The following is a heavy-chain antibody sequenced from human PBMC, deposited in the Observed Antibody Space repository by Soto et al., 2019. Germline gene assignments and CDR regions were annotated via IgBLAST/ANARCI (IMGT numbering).Heavy chain of an antibody. J-gene: IGHJ5*02. CDR2: TYSGGST. V-gene: IGHV3-53*01. CDR3: ARDCGGGSCYPALGA. CDR1: GFVVSETY. Sequence: EVQVVESGGGLIQPGGSLRLSCAASGFVVSETYMSWVRQAPGRGLQWVSFTYSGGSTYYADSVKGRFSISRDSSRNTLYLQMNSLRVEDTAGYYCARDCGGGSCYPALGAWGQGTLVTVSS. D-gene: IGHD2-15*01.